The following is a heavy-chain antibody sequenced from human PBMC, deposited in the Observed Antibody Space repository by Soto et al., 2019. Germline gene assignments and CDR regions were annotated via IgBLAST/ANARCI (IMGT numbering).Heavy chain of an antibody. J-gene: IGHJ5*02. CDR3: ARSLYSGSYTNWFDP. CDR2: IYYSGST. Sequence: TLSLTCTVSGGSISSYYWSWIRQPPGKGLEYIGYIYYSGSTNYNPSLKSRVTISVDTSKKQFSLKLSSVTAADTAVYYCARSLYSGSYTNWFDPWGQGTLVTVSS. CDR1: GGSISSYY. V-gene: IGHV4-59*01. D-gene: IGHD1-26*01.